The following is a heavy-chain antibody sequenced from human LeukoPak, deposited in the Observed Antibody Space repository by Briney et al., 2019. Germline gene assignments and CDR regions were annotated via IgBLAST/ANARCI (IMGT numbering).Heavy chain of an antibody. CDR3: ARVYVGDPLDY. J-gene: IGHJ4*02. V-gene: IGHV3-11*01. CDR2: ISSSGSTI. D-gene: IGHD4-17*01. Sequence: GGSLRLSCAASGFTFSNYYMSWIRQAPGKGLEWVSYISSSGSTIHYADSVKGRFTISRDNAKNSLNLQMNSLRAEDTAMYYCARVYVGDPLDYWGQGTLVTVSP. CDR1: GFTFSNYY.